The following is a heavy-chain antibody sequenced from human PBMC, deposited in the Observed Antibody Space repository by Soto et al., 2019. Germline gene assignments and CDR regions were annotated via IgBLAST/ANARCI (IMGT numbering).Heavy chain of an antibody. CDR3: ARGYCSGGNCYSGMDV. D-gene: IGHD2-15*01. CDR2: IIPISGTT. Sequence: SVKVSCKASGGTFSTHAIIWVRQAPGHGLEWMGGIIPISGTTYYTQKFQGRVTITADEPTSTAFMELSSLKSDDTAVFYCARGYCSGGNCYSGMDVCGQGTMVTVSS. CDR1: GGTFSTHA. J-gene: IGHJ6*02. V-gene: IGHV1-69*13.